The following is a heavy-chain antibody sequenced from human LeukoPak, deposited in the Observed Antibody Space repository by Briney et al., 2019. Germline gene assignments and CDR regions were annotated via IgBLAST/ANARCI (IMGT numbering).Heavy chain of an antibody. J-gene: IGHJ4*02. CDR3: ARFRYNWNYDFDY. Sequence: GGPLRLPCAPSGLPFSIFLMIGSPEAPGKGLERVPNINQDVSEKFYVDSVKGRFTISTDNAKNSLYLQMNSLRAEETAVYYCARFRYNWNYDFDYWGQGTLVTVSS. CDR1: GLPFSIFL. V-gene: IGHV3-7*01. CDR2: INQDVSEK. D-gene: IGHD1-7*01.